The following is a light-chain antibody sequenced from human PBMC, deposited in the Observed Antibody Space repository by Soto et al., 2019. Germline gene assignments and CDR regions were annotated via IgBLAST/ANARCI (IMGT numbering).Light chain of an antibody. CDR1: SSDVGGYNY. J-gene: IGLJ1*01. V-gene: IGLV2-14*01. Sequence: QSALTQPASVSGSPGQSITISCTGTSSDVGGYNYVSWYQQHPGKAPKLVIYDVGNRPSGVSNRFSGSKSGNTASLTISGLQAEDEADYYCSSYTSSSTLVFGTGTKVTVL. CDR2: DVG. CDR3: SSYTSSSTLV.